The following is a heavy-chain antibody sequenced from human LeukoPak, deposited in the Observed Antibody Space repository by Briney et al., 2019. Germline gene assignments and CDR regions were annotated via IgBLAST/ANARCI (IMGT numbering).Heavy chain of an antibody. V-gene: IGHV5-51*01. CDR1: GYSFTIYW. D-gene: IGHD1-26*01. Sequence: GESLQISCKGSGYSFTIYWIGWVRQMPGKGLEWMGIIYPGDSDTRYSPSFQGQVTMSADKSISTAYLQWSSLKASDTAMYYCARQFVVGATEAVDYWGQGTLVTVTS. J-gene: IGHJ4*02. CDR3: ARQFVVGATEAVDY. CDR2: IYPGDSDT.